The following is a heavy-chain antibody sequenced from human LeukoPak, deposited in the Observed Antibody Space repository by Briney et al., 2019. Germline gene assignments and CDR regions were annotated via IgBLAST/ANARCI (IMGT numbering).Heavy chain of an antibody. Sequence: SGTLSLSCAVYGGSFSGYYWSWIRQAPGKGLEWIGEINHSGSTNYNPSPKSRITISVDTSKNQFSLKLSSVTAADTAVYYCARAPRRYSYGLRNWFDPWGQGTLVTVSS. CDR1: GGSFSGYY. J-gene: IGHJ5*02. CDR2: INHSGST. V-gene: IGHV4-34*01. CDR3: ARAPRRYSYGLRNWFDP. D-gene: IGHD5-18*01.